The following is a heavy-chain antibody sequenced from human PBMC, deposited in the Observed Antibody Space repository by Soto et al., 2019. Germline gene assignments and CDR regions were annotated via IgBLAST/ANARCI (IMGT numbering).Heavy chain of an antibody. V-gene: IGHV5-10-1*04. CDR1: GSSFTSYW. CDR3: ARHDCSGGSCYSTGWCDP. J-gene: IGHJ5*02. CDR2: IDPRDSYT. D-gene: IGHD2-15*01. Sequence: SLKISCKGSGSSFTSYWIRWVRQMTGKGLEWMGRIDPRDSYTNYSPPLHRQVTISADKSISTAYLQWSSVEASDTAMYYCARHDCSGGSCYSTGWCDPCGQGTLVTASS.